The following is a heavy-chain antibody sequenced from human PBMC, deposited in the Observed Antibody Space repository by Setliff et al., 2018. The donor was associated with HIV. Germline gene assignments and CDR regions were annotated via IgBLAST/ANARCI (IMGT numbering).Heavy chain of an antibody. CDR3: GRLFRGSSNKEKTDS. Sequence: PSETLSLTCTVSSDSISPYYWSWIRQPPGKGLEWIGYIYYSGSTNYNPSLKSRVTISVDTSKNQFSLKLSSVTAADTAVYFCGRLFRGSSNKEKTDSWGQGMLVTVSS. D-gene: IGHD2-2*01. CDR1: SDSISPYY. J-gene: IGHJ4*02. CDR2: IYYSGST. V-gene: IGHV4-59*01.